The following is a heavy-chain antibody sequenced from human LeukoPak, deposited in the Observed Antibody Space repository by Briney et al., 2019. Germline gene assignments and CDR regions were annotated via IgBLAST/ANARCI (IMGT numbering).Heavy chain of an antibody. J-gene: IGHJ4*02. CDR1: GYTFTSYY. D-gene: IGHD3-22*01. V-gene: IGHV1-2*02. CDR2: INPNSGGT. CDR3: ARARTTRITMIVVVMGLDY. Sequence: ASVKVSCKASGYTFTSYYMHWVRQAPGQGLEWMGWINPNSGGTNYAQKFQGRVTMTRDTSISTAYMELSRLRSDDTAVYYCARARTTRITMIVVVMGLDYWGQGTLVTVSS.